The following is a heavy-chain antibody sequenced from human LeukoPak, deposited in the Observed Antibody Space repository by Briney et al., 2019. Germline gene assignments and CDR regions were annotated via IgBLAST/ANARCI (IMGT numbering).Heavy chain of an antibody. J-gene: IGHJ3*02. CDR2: FDPEDGET. D-gene: IGHD5-18*01. V-gene: IGHV1-24*01. CDR3: ATHPSAEYSYGNKAFDI. CDR1: GYTLTELS. Sequence: WASVRVSCKVSGYTLTELSMHWVRQAPGKGLEWMGGFDPEDGETIYAQKFQGRVTMTEDTSTDTAYMELSSLRSEDTAVYYCATHPSAEYSYGNKAFDIWGQGTMVTVSS.